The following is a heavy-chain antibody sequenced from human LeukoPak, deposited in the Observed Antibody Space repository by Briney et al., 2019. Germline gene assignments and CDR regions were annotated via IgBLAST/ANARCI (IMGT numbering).Heavy chain of an antibody. CDR3: ARVAIDGNCYQSDY. Sequence: GGSLRLSCVASGFTFSNYAMTWVRQTPGKGLEWVPTISGRDISTYYPDSVKGRFTISRDNSKNTLYLQMNNLRAEDTAVYYCARVAIDGNCYQSDYWGQGALVTVSS. V-gene: IGHV3-23*01. J-gene: IGHJ4*02. D-gene: IGHD2-15*01. CDR2: ISGRDIST. CDR1: GFTFSNYA.